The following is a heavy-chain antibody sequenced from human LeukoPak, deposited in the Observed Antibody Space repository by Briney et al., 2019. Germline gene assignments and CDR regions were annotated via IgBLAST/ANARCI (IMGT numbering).Heavy chain of an antibody. V-gene: IGHV3-23*01. CDR2: ISDSGGNT. D-gene: IGHD6-19*01. J-gene: IGHJ4*02. CDR3: AKDRQWLVWDY. Sequence: GGSLRLSCAASGFTFNNYATSWVRQAPGKGLEWVSGISDSGGNTYYADSVKGRFSISRDNSQNTLYLHMNSPRVEDTAIYYCAKDRQWLVWDYWGQGSLVTVSS. CDR1: GFTFNNYA.